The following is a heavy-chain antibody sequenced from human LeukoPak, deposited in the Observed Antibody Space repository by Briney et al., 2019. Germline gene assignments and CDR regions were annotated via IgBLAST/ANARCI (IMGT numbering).Heavy chain of an antibody. CDR1: GFTFSSYW. Sequence: GGSLRLSCAASGFTFSSYWMSWVRQAPGKGLEWVANIKEDGSEKYYVDSVKGRSTVSRDNAKNSLSLQMNSLRAEDTAVYYCTRFSSSSLPNYWGQGTLVTVSS. CDR3: TRFSSSSLPNY. D-gene: IGHD3-10*01. V-gene: IGHV3-7*01. CDR2: IKEDGSEK. J-gene: IGHJ4*02.